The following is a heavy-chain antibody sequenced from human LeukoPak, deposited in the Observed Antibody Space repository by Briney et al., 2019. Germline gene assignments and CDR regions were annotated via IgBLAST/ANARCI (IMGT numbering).Heavy chain of an antibody. V-gene: IGHV1-18*04. J-gene: IGHJ4*02. CDR2: ISTYDGDA. CDR1: GYTFTSNY. Sequence: ASVKVSCKASGYTFTSNYIHWVRQAPGQGLEWMGWISTYDGDANYAQQLQGRVTMTTDTSTITAYMELRSLRSDDTAVYYCARAPSGFTYGPGDHWGQGTLVTVSS. CDR3: ARAPSGFTYGPGDH. D-gene: IGHD5-18*01.